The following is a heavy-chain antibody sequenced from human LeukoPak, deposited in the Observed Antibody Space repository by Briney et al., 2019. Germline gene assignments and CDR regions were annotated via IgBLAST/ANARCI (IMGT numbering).Heavy chain of an antibody. V-gene: IGHV3-7*03. Sequence: GGSLRLSCAASGFTFSSYWMSWVRQAPGKGLEWVANIKQDGSEKYYVDSVKGRFTISRDNAKNSLYLQMNSLRAEDTAVYYCAKDSRSTSHYYGMDVWGKGTTVTVSS. D-gene: IGHD2-2*01. CDR3: AKDSRSTSHYYGMDV. CDR1: GFTFSSYW. J-gene: IGHJ6*04. CDR2: IKQDGSEK.